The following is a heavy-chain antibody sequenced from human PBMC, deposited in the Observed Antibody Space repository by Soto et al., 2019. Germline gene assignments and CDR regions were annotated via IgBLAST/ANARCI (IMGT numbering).Heavy chain of an antibody. CDR3: VRGGVNGLWYREWFDP. J-gene: IGHJ5*02. D-gene: IGHD3-10*01. V-gene: IGHV3-30-3*01. CDR1: GFTFSNYA. CDR2: ISKDGSDK. Sequence: QVQLVESGGGVVQPGRSLRLSCAASGFTFSNYALHWVHQAPGKGLVWVACISKDGSDKYYADSVKGRFTVSRDNSQNTLYLEMNSLRTEYTAVYFCVRGGVNGLWYREWFDPWGHGTLVTVSS.